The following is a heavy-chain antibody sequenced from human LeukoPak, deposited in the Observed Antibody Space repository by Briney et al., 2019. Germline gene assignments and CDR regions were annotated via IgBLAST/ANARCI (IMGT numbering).Heavy chain of an antibody. CDR3: AKHLLPVYSYGLTPFDY. CDR2: ISSSSSYI. D-gene: IGHD5-18*01. J-gene: IGHJ4*02. Sequence: GGSLRLSCAASGFTFSSYSMNWVRQAPGKGLEWVSSISSSSSYIYYADSVKGRFTISRDNAKNSLYLQMNSLRAEDTALYYWAKHLLPVYSYGLTPFDYWGQGTLVTVSS. V-gene: IGHV3-21*04. CDR1: GFTFSSYS.